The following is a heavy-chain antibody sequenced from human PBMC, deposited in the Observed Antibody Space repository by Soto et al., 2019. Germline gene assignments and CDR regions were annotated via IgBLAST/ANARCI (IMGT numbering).Heavy chain of an antibody. V-gene: IGHV4-39*01. Sequence: PSETLSLTCTVSGGSISSSSYYWGWIRQPPGKGLEWIGSIYYSGSTYYNPSLKSRVTISVDTSKNQFSLKLSSVTAADTVVYYCARRASSSWVWFDPWGQGTLVTVSS. CDR1: GGSISSSSYY. J-gene: IGHJ5*02. D-gene: IGHD6-13*01. CDR2: IYYSGST. CDR3: ARRASSSWVWFDP.